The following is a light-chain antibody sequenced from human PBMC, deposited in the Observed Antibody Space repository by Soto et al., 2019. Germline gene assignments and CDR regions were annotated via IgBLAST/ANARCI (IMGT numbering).Light chain of an antibody. V-gene: IGKV3-20*01. CDR1: QSVNNNN. CDR2: GIS. Sequence: IVLTQSAGTLTLYPGERATLSCRASQSVNNNNLVWYQQKSGQAPSLLISGISNRATGVPDRFSGYGSGTDFTLSISRLEPEDSAVYYCHHYDDSSWTFGRGTTVEI. J-gene: IGKJ1*01. CDR3: HHYDDSSWT.